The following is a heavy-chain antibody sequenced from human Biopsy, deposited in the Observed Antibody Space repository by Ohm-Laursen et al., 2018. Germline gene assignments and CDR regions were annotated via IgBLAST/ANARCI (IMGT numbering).Heavy chain of an antibody. CDR1: GESFNGYY. CDR3: VRGVDYYDPYHYYALDV. Sequence: QTLSLTCAVYGESFNGYYSSWIRQTPGKGLGWIGEINHSGRTNYNPSLKSRVTISIDTSRNQFSLKVRSVTAADTAVYYCVRGVDYYDPYHYYALDVWGQGTTVTVSS. V-gene: IGHV4-34*01. CDR2: INHSGRT. D-gene: IGHD3-22*01. J-gene: IGHJ6*02.